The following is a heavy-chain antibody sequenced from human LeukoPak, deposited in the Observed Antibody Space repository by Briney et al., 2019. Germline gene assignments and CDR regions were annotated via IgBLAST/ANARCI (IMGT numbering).Heavy chain of an antibody. CDR1: GFSFSKYG. V-gene: IGHV3-23*01. Sequence: PGGSLRLSCAASGFSFSKYGMSWVRQAPGKGLEWVSTISGSGGSTYYADFVKGRFSISRDTSNNTLFLHMNSLRAEDTAIYYCAKIDSPVVGRYYLDSWGQGTLVTVSS. D-gene: IGHD5-18*01. CDR3: AKIDSPVVGRYYLDS. CDR2: ISGSGGST. J-gene: IGHJ4*02.